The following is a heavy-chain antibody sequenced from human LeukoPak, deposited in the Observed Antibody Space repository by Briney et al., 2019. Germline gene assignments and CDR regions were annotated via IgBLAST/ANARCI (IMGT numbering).Heavy chain of an antibody. Sequence: GESLRLSCAASGFSFTTYWMSWVRQAPGKGLEWVANIKQDGSEKYYVDSVKGRFTISRDNAKNSLYLQMNSLRAEDTAVYYCARVPVDTAMVLYYYYYMDVWGKGTTVTVSS. CDR3: ARVPVDTAMVLYYYYYMDV. D-gene: IGHD5-18*01. CDR2: IKQDGSEK. V-gene: IGHV3-7*01. J-gene: IGHJ6*03. CDR1: GFSFTTYW.